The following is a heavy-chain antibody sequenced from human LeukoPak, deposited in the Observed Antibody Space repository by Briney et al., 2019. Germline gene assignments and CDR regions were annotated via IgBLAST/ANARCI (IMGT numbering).Heavy chain of an antibody. J-gene: IGHJ6*02. CDR1: GGSISSGGYS. Sequence: SQTLSLTCAVSGGSISSGGYSWSWIRQPPGTGLEWIGYIYHSGSTYYNPSLKSRVTISVDRSKNQFSLKLSSVTAADTAVYYCARGYDSSGPYYYYYYGMDVWGQGTTVTVSS. D-gene: IGHD3-22*01. CDR3: ARGYDSSGPYYYYYYGMDV. V-gene: IGHV4-30-2*01. CDR2: IYHSGST.